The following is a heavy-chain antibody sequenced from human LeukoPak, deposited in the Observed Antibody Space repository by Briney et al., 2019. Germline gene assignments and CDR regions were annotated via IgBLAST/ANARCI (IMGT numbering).Heavy chain of an antibody. D-gene: IGHD3-16*01. J-gene: IGHJ4*02. CDR1: GGSINSGGYY. CDR3: ARDHDGAFDY. Sequence: SETLSLTCTVSGGSINSGGYYWSWIRQHPGKGLEWIGYIYYSGSTYYNPPLKSRITVSVDTSKNQFSLKLSSVTAADTAVYYSARDHDGAFDYWGQGILVTVSS. CDR2: IYYSGST. V-gene: IGHV4-31*03.